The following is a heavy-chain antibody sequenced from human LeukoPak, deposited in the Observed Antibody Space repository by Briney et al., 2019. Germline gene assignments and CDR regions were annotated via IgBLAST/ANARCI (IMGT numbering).Heavy chain of an antibody. CDR1: GFTVSSNY. CDR2: IYSGGST. Sequence: GGSLRLSCAASGFTVSSNYMSWVRQAPGKGLEWVSVIYSGGSTYYADSVKGRFTISRDNSKNTLYLQMNSLRAEDTAVYYCARGWYSGSPDAFDIWGQGTMVTVSS. D-gene: IGHD1-26*01. CDR3: ARGWYSGSPDAFDI. J-gene: IGHJ3*02. V-gene: IGHV3-66*01.